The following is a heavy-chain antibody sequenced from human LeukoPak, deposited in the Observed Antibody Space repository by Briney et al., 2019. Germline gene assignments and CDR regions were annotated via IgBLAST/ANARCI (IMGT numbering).Heavy chain of an antibody. CDR3: ARDEPFPIAVATH. J-gene: IGHJ4*02. D-gene: IGHD6-19*01. V-gene: IGHV4-61*02. CDR2: ISTSGGT. Sequence: SQTLSLTCTVSGGSISSAGHYWSWIRQPAGKGLEWIGRISTSGGTNYNPSLESRVTISLDTSKNQFSLKLSSVTAADTAIYYCARDEPFPIAVATHWGQGTLVTVSS. CDR1: GGSISSAGHY.